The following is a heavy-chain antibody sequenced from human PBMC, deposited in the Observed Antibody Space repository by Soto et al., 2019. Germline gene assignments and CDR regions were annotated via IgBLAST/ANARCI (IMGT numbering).Heavy chain of an antibody. V-gene: IGHV3-53*01. CDR3: AKYIYSGSYLEAFDI. CDR2: IYSGGST. D-gene: IGHD1-26*01. CDR1: GFTVSSNY. Sequence: GGSLRLSCAASGFTVSSNYMSWVRQAPGKGLEWVSVIYSGGSTYYADSVKGRFTIPRDDSKNTLYLQMYSPRAEDTAVYYCAKYIYSGSYLEAFDIWGQGTMVTVSS. J-gene: IGHJ3*02.